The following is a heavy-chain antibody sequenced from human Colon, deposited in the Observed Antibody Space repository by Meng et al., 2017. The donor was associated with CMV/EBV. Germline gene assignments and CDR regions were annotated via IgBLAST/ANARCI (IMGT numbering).Heavy chain of an antibody. Sequence: ASAYICSNYGTRWWRQDPAQGRVWLVSISTHKGDTVYGKNFQGRVSMTTDSSSSTAYIELRSLTSDDTAVYFCARDWSDVAKIIADNWGQGTLVTVSS. V-gene: IGHV1-18*01. CDR2: ISTHKGDT. CDR3: ARDWSDVAKIIADN. D-gene: IGHD5-24*01. CDR1: AYICSNYG. J-gene: IGHJ4*02.